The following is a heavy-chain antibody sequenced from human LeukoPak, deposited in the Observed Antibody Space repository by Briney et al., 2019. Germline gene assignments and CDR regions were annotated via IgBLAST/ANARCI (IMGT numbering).Heavy chain of an antibody. CDR2: ISSSGDST. J-gene: IGHJ4*02. CDR1: GFTFSSYA. V-gene: IGHV3-64*01. Sequence: GESLRLSCAASGFTFSSYAMHWVSQAPGKGLEYVSAISSSGDSTYYANSVRGRFTISRDNSKNTLYLQMGSLRAEDTAVYYCASSYGSNKNPFEYWGQGTLVTVSS. CDR3: ASSYGSNKNPFEY. D-gene: IGHD4-23*01.